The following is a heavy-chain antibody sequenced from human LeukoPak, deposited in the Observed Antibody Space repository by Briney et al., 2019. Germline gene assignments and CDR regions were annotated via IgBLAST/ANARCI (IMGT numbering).Heavy chain of an antibody. J-gene: IGHJ4*02. CDR2: ISTSGSYI. D-gene: IGHD6-19*01. CDR1: GFTFSSYS. Sequence: GGSLRLSRAASGFTFSSYSMNWVRQAPGKGLEWVPSISTSGSYIYYADSVKGRFTISRDNAKNSLYLQMNSLRAEDTAMYYCARPKVAGTTYFDYWGQGTLVTVSS. V-gene: IGHV3-21*01. CDR3: ARPKVAGTTYFDY.